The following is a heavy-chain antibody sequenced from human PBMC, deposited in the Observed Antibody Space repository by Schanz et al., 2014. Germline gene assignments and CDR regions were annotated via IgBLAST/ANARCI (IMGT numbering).Heavy chain of an antibody. Sequence: QVQLQQWGAGVLKPSETLSLTCVVSGGSLSGHYWTWIRQPPGKGLEWIGYIYDSETSNSNPYLKSRVTISLDTSKNQFSLKLTSVTAADTAVYYCARGVRRGDGKNGYYNWFDPWGQGTLVTVSS. CDR3: ARGVRRGDGKNGYYNWFDP. CDR1: GGSLSGHY. D-gene: IGHD3-22*01. CDR2: IYDSETS. J-gene: IGHJ5*02. V-gene: IGHV4-59*11.